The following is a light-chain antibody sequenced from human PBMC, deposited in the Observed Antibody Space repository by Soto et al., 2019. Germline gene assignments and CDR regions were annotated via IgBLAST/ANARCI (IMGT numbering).Light chain of an antibody. J-gene: IGKJ1*01. V-gene: IGKV3-15*01. CDR1: QSVSSY. CDR3: QQYNNWPRT. Sequence: EIVSTQSPATLSLFPGEGPTLSHTASQSVSSYLAWYQQKPGQAPRLLIYGASTRATGIPARFSGSGSGTEFTLTISSLQSEDFAVYYCQQYNNWPRTFGQGTKVDIK. CDR2: GAS.